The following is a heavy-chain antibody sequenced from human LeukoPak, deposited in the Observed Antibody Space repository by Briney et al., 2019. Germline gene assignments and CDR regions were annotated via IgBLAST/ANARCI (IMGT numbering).Heavy chain of an antibody. V-gene: IGHV4-39*07. CDR1: GGSISSSSYY. CDR2: IYYSGST. CDR3: ARGGYCSGGSCYSDY. Sequence: SETLSLTCTVSGGSISSSSYYWGWIRQPPGKGLEWIGSIYYSGSTYYNPSLKSRVTISVDTSKNQFSLKLSSVTAADTAVYYCARGGYCSGGSCYSDYWGQGTLVTVSS. J-gene: IGHJ4*02. D-gene: IGHD2-15*01.